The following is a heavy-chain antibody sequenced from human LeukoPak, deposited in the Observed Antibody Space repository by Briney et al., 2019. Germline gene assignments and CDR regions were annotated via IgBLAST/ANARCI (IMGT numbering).Heavy chain of an antibody. D-gene: IGHD2-2*01. CDR2: ISGSGGST. Sequence: PGGSLRRSCAASGFTFSSYAMTWVRQAPGKGLEWVSTISGSGGSTYYADSVKGRFTISRDNSKNTLYLQMNSLRAEDTAVYFCAKEGCSITSCSYFDYWGQGTLVTVSS. J-gene: IGHJ4*02. CDR1: GFTFSSYA. CDR3: AKEGCSITSCSYFDY. V-gene: IGHV3-23*01.